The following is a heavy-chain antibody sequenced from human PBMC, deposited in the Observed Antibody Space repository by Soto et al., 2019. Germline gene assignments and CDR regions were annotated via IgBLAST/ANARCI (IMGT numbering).Heavy chain of an antibody. J-gene: IGHJ4*02. V-gene: IGHV3-7*01. Sequence: EVQLVESGGGLVQPGGSLRLSCVASGFTFSAYWMTWVRQAPGKGLEWLANIKQDGSETRDLDGRFAISRDNAKNSVYLQMNSLRAEDTAVYYCARLRGDYFDNWGQGTLVTVSS. CDR1: GFTFSAYW. CDR3: ARLRGDYFDN. CDR2: IKQDGSET.